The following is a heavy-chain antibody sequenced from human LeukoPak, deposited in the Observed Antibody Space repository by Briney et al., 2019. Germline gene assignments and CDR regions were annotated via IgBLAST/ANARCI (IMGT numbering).Heavy chain of an antibody. Sequence: SGGSLRLSCAASGFTFSSYAMSWVRQAPGKGLEWVSAISGSGGSTYYADSVKGRFTISRDNSKNTLYLQMNSLRAEDTAVYYCAKDRMSGSYFGAFDIWGQGTTVTVSS. CDR3: AKDRMSGSYFGAFDI. CDR2: ISGSGGST. J-gene: IGHJ3*02. V-gene: IGHV3-23*01. D-gene: IGHD1-26*01. CDR1: GFTFSSYA.